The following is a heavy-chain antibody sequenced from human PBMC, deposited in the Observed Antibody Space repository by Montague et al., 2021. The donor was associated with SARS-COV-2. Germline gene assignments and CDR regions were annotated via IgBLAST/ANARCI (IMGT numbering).Heavy chain of an antibody. Sequence: PALVKPTQTLTLTRTFSGFSLSTSGMCVSWIRQPPGKALEWLALIDWXXXKYSSTSLKTRLTISKDTSTNPVVLTMTNMDPVDTATYYCARIGSSSWPAFDYWGQGTLVTVSS. D-gene: IGHD6-13*01. V-gene: IGHV2-70*01. CDR1: GFSLSTSGMC. CDR2: IDWXXXK. J-gene: IGHJ4*02. CDR3: ARIGSSSWPAFDY.